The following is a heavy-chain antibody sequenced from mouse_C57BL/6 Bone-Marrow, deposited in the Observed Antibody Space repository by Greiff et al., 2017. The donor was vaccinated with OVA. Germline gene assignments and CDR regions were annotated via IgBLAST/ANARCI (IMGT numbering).Heavy chain of an antibody. J-gene: IGHJ3*01. CDR1: GYTFTSYW. Sequence: QVQLQQPGAELVKPGASVKMSCKASGYTFTSYWITWVKQRPGQGLEWLGDIYPGSGSTNYNEKFKSKATLTVDTSSSTAYMQLSSLTSEDSAVYYCARGWLLPAWFAYWGQGTLVTVSA. CDR3: ARGWLLPAWFAY. D-gene: IGHD2-3*01. CDR2: IYPGSGST. V-gene: IGHV1-55*01.